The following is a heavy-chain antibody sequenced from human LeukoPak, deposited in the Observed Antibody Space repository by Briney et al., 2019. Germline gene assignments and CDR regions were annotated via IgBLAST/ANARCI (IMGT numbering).Heavy chain of an antibody. CDR3: ARRSSWYDGWFDP. Sequence: PSETLSLTCTVSGGSISSYYWSWIRQPPGKGLEWIGYIYYSGSTNYNPSLKSRVTISVDTSKNQFSLKLSSVTAADTAVYYCARRSSWYDGWFDPWGQGTLVTVSS. CDR2: IYYSGST. J-gene: IGHJ5*02. CDR1: GGSISSYY. D-gene: IGHD6-13*01. V-gene: IGHV4-59*08.